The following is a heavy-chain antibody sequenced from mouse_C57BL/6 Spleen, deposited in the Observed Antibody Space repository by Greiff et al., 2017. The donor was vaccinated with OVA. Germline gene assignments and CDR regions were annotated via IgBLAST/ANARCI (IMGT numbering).Heavy chain of an antibody. Sequence: QVQLQQSGAELVKPGASVKISCKASGYAFSSYWMNWVKQRPGKGLEWIGQIYPGDGDTNYNGKFKGKATLTADKSSSTAYMQLSSLTSEDSAVYFCARGGDGYHYAMDYWGQGTSVTVSS. CDR2: IYPGDGDT. V-gene: IGHV1-80*01. J-gene: IGHJ4*01. CDR3: ARGGDGYHYAMDY. CDR1: GYAFSSYW. D-gene: IGHD2-3*01.